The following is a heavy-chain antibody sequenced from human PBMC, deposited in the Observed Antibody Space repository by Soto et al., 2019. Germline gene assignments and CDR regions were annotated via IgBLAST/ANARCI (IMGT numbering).Heavy chain of an antibody. Sequence: QVQLQESGPRLVRPSGTLSLTCAVSGGSIDSSNWWSWVRQPPGKGLEWIGEIYHTGGTNYKPSLKSRVTISVDKSKNQYSLKLNSVTAADTAVYYCARDPSRGLPDYWGQGTLVTVSS. V-gene: IGHV4-4*02. CDR2: IYHTGGT. D-gene: IGHD3-10*01. CDR1: GGSIDSSNW. CDR3: ARDPSRGLPDY. J-gene: IGHJ4*02.